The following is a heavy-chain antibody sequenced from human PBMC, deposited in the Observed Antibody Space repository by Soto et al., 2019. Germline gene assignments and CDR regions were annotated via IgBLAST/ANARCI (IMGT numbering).Heavy chain of an antibody. J-gene: IGHJ4*02. CDR2: INTGNGNT. CDR1: GYTFNTYA. Sequence: ASVKVSCKASGYTFNTYAMHWVRQAPGQRLEWMGWINTGNGNTKYSQKFQGRVTITRDTSASTAYMELSSLRSEDTAVYYCARDPYDGSGSDFDYWGQGTLVTVSS. V-gene: IGHV1-3*04. CDR3: ARDPYDGSGSDFDY. D-gene: IGHD3-22*01.